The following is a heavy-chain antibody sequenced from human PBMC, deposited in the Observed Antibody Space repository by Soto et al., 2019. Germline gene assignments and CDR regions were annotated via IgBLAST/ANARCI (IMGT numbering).Heavy chain of an antibody. CDR3: ARGMVAAIYGDAFDI. CDR1: GGSISSGGYY. J-gene: IGHJ3*02. Sequence: SETLSLTCTVSGGSISSGGYYWSWIRQHPGKGLEWIGYIYYSGSTYYNPSLKSRVTISVDTSKNQFSLKLSSVTAADTAVYYCARGMVAAIYGDAFDIWGQGTMVTVSS. D-gene: IGHD2-15*01. V-gene: IGHV4-31*03. CDR2: IYYSGST.